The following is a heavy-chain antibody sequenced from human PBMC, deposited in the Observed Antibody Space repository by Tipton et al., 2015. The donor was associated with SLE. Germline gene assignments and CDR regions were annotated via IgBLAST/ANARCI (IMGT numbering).Heavy chain of an antibody. V-gene: IGHV3-23*03. CDR2: IYSGGST. J-gene: IGHJ4*02. CDR3: ATPRGNSVRYDY. Sequence: GSLRLSCAASGFTFSSYAMSWVRQAPGKGLEWVSVIYSGGSTYYADSVKGRFTISRDNSKNTLYLQMNSLRAEDTAVYYCATPRGNSVRYDYWGQGALFTVSS. D-gene: IGHD4-23*01. CDR1: GFTFSSYA.